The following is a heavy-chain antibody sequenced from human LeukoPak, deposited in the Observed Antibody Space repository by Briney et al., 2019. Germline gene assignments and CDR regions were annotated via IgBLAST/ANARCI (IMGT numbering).Heavy chain of an antibody. D-gene: IGHD2-2*01. Sequence: TLSLTCTVYGGSISSSNYYWSWIRQPAGKGLEWIGRIYTSGSTNYNPSLKSRVTMSVDTSKNQFSLKLSSVTAADTAVYYCARGYCSSTSCYMGGFDPWGQGTLVTVSS. CDR2: IYTSGST. CDR3: ARGYCSSTSCYMGGFDP. CDR1: GGSISSSNYY. V-gene: IGHV4-61*02. J-gene: IGHJ5*02.